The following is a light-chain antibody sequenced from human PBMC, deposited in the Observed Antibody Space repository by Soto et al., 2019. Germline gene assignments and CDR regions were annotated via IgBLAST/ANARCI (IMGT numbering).Light chain of an antibody. CDR2: DAS. J-gene: IGKJ1*01. CDR3: HQYNTYWS. V-gene: IGKV1-5*01. Sequence: DIQITQGPSTLSASVGDRVTITCRASQSLSTWMAWFRPKPGKAPKLLIYDASSLESGVPSRFSGSGSGTEFTLTISSLQPDDFATYYCHQYNTYWSFGQGTKVDIK. CDR1: QSLSTW.